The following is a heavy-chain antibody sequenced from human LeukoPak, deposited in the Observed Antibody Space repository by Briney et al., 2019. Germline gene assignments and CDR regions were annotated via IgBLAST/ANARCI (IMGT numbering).Heavy chain of an antibody. V-gene: IGHV3-30*18. Sequence: GGSLRLSCAASGFTFSSYGMHWVRQAPGKGLEWVTVISYDGSNKYYADSVKGRFTISRDNSKNTLYLQMNSLRPEDTAVYYCAKDARYSCSSTSCYQFDYWGQGTLVTVSS. CDR2: ISYDGSNK. D-gene: IGHD2-2*01. CDR1: GFTFSSYG. J-gene: IGHJ4*02. CDR3: AKDARYSCSSTSCYQFDY.